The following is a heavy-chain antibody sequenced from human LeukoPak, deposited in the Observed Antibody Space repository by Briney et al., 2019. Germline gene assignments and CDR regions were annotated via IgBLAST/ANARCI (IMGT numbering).Heavy chain of an antibody. D-gene: IGHD4-17*01. CDR2: ITARGDGT. V-gene: IGHV3-23*01. CDR1: GFTVSSNY. CDR3: AKEGTVTTFVWVAV. J-gene: IGHJ6*02. Sequence: GGSLRLSCAASGFTVSSNYMSWVRQAPGKGLEWVSAITARGDGTNYADAVRGRFTISRDNSKNTLYLHFSSLRLEDTAVYYCAKEGTVTTFVWVAVWGQGTTVTVSS.